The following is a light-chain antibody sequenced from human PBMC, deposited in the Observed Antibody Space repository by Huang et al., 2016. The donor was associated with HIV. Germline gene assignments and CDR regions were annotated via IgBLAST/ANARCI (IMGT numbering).Light chain of an antibody. V-gene: IGKV3-15*01. J-gene: IGKJ1*01. CDR1: KSVRGS. Sequence: EIVMTQSPATLSVSPGARATRSCRASKSVRGSLAWYQQKPGQAHRLLIDGASTRATGIPARFSGSGSGKEFTLTISSLQSEDFAVYYCQQYNNWPPWTFGQGTKVEIK. CDR2: GAS. CDR3: QQYNNWPPWT.